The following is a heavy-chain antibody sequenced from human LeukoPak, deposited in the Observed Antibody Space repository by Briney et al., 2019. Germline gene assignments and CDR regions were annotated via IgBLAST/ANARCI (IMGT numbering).Heavy chain of an antibody. V-gene: IGHV3-30*18. J-gene: IGHJ6*02. CDR1: GFTFSSYG. CDR2: ISYDGSNK. CDR3: AKDELRFLEWLLSRMDV. D-gene: IGHD3-3*01. Sequence: GGSLRLSCAASGFTFSSYGMHWVRQAPGKGLEWVAVISYDGSNKYYADSVKGRFTISRDNSKNTLYLQMNSLRAEDTAVYYCAKDELRFLEWLLSRMDVWGRGTTVTVSS.